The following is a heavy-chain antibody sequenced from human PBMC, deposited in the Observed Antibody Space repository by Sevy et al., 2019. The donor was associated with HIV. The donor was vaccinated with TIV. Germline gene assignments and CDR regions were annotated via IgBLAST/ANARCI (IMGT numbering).Heavy chain of an antibody. CDR1: DYTFTSYG. V-gene: IGHV1-18*01. J-gene: IGHJ4*02. CDR2: ISAYNGNT. D-gene: IGHD1-7*01. Sequence: ASVKVSCKASDYTFTSYGISWVRQAPGQGLEWMGWISAYNGNTNYAQKLQGRVTMTTDTSTSTAYMELRSLRSDDTAVYYCAGWPEGGTTSVWGQGTLVTVSS. CDR3: AGWPEGGTTSV.